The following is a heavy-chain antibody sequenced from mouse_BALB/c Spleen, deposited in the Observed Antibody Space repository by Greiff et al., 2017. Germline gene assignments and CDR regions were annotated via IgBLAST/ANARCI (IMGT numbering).Heavy chain of an antibody. CDR2: IWSGGST. D-gene: IGHD1-1*01. Sequence: VKVVESGPGLVQPSQSLSITCTVSGFSLTSYGVHWVRQSPGKGLEWLGVIWSGGSTDYNAAFISRLSISKDNSKSQVFFKMNSLQADDTAIYYCARNWGYYGSYAMDYWGQGTSVTVSS. CDR3: ARNWGYYGSYAMDY. CDR1: GFSLTSYG. J-gene: IGHJ4*01. V-gene: IGHV2-4-1*01.